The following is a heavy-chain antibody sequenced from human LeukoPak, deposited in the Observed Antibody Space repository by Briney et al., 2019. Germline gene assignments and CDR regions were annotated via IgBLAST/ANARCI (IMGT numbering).Heavy chain of an antibody. V-gene: IGHV4-59*08. D-gene: IGHD3-16*01. Sequence: SETLSLTCTVSGGSISSYYWSWIRQPPGKGLEWIGYVSYSGGTNYNPSLKSRVTISVDTSKNQFSLKLSSVTAADTAVYYCARHWAGALYFFDYWGQGTLVTVSS. CDR3: ARHWAGALYFFDY. CDR1: GGSISSYY. CDR2: VSYSGGT. J-gene: IGHJ4*02.